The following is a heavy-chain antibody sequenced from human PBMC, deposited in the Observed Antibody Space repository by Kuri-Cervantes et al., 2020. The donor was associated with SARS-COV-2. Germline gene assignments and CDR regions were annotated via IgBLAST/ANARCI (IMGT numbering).Heavy chain of an antibody. J-gene: IGHJ4*02. CDR2: IKQDGSEK. CDR1: GFTFSSYW. V-gene: IGHV3-7*04. D-gene: IGHD3-3*01. CDR3: ARAVLGVVAYFDY. Sequence: GESLKISCAVSGFTFSSYWMSWVRQAPGKGLEWVANIKQDGSEKYYVDSVKGRFTISRDNAKNSLYLQMNSLRAEDTAVYYCARAVLGVVAYFDYWGQGTRVTVSS.